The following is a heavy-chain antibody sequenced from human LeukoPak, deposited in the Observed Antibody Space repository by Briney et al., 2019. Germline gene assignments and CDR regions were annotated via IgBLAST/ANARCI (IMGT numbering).Heavy chain of an antibody. CDR2: INVSGGST. J-gene: IGHJ4*02. V-gene: IGHV3-23*01. Sequence: GGSLRLSCAASGFTFSNYAMSWVRQAPGKGLEWVSGINVSGGSTFYADSVRGRFTISRDNSKNTLYLQMNSLRAEDTAVYYCAKGREWSSAAGFDYWGQGTLVTVSS. D-gene: IGHD3-3*01. CDR1: GFTFSNYA. CDR3: AKGREWSSAAGFDY.